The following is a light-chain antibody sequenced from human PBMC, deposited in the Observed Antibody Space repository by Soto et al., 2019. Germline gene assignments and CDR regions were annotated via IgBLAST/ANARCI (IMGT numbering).Light chain of an antibody. V-gene: IGKV3D-20*02. Sequence: EIVLTQSPGTLSLSPGERATLSCRASQSINTRYSAWYQQKPGQPPRLLIYATSSRAPGIPDRFSGSGSGTDFTLTISRLEPEDFAVYYCQQRSNWPKTFGQGTKLEIK. CDR2: ATS. J-gene: IGKJ2*01. CDR1: QSINTRY. CDR3: QQRSNWPKT.